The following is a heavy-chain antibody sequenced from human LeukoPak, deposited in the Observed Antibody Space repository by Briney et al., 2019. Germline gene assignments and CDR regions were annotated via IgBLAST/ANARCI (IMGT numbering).Heavy chain of an antibody. V-gene: IGHV1-8*03. Sequence: GASVKVSCKASGYTFTSYDINWVRQATGQGLEWMGWMNPNSGNTGYAQKFQGRVTITRNTSISTAYMELSGLRSEDTAVYYCARGNWNYVSRYYYYYMDVWGKGTTVTVSS. CDR1: GYTFTSYD. CDR2: MNPNSGNT. D-gene: IGHD1-7*01. J-gene: IGHJ6*03. CDR3: ARGNWNYVSRYYYYYMDV.